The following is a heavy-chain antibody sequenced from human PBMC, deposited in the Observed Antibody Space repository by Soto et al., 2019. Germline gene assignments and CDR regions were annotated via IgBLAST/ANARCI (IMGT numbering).Heavy chain of an antibody. CDR1: GGSISSGGYY. D-gene: IGHD1-26*01. V-gene: IGHV4-31*03. Sequence: QVQLQESGPGLVKPSQTLSLTCTVSGGSISSGGYYWSWIRQHPGKGLEWSGYIYYRGSTYYNPSPKRRFTISVDTSKNQFSTKLSSVTAADTAVYYCARGWIVGATIDYWGQGTLVTVSS. CDR3: ARGWIVGATIDY. CDR2: IYYRGST. J-gene: IGHJ4*02.